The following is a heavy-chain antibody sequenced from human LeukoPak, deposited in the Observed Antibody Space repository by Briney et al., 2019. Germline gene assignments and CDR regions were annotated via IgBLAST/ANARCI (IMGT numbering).Heavy chain of an antibody. D-gene: IGHD1-1*01. Sequence: ASVKVSCKASGYIFNRYGIARLRQAPGQGLEFMGWISAYNGNTDYAQKFQGRVTMTPDTSSNTAYMELRSLRSDDTAVYYCARDKGQLYYFDSWGQGTLVTVSS. CDR1: GYIFNRYG. CDR3: ARDKGQLYYFDS. V-gene: IGHV1-18*01. J-gene: IGHJ4*02. CDR2: ISAYNGNT.